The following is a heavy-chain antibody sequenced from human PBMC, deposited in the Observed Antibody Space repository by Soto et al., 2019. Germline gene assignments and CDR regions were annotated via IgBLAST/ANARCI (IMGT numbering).Heavy chain of an antibody. CDR1: GASISSSGYS. V-gene: IGHV4-39*01. J-gene: IGHJ6*02. CDR3: VRQSIDGRRDYYYGLDV. D-gene: IGHD6-6*01. Sequence: SETLSLTCSVSGASISSSGYSWGWIRQTPGKGLEWIGSIYYSGSTYYNPSLKSRVTISVDTSKNQFSLKLSSVTAADTAVFYCVRQSIDGRRDYYYGLDVWGQGTTVTVSS. CDR2: IYYSGST.